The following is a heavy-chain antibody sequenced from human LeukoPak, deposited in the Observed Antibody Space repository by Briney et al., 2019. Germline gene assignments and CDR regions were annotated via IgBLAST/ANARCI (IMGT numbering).Heavy chain of an antibody. CDR2: IHYSGST. CDR3: ARQREYYESSGYYSFDY. J-gene: IGHJ4*02. CDR1: GASISSHY. D-gene: IGHD3-22*01. V-gene: IGHV4-59*08. Sequence: KPSETLSLTCSVSGASISSHYWSWIRQPPGKGLEWIGYIHYSGSTNYNPSLKSRVTISVDTSKNQFSLKLSSVTAADTAVYYCARQREYYESSGYYSFDYWGQGTLVTVSS.